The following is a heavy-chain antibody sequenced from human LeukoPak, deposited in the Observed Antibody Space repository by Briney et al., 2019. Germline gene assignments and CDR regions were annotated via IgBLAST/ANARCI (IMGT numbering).Heavy chain of an antibody. D-gene: IGHD3-3*01. J-gene: IGHJ4*02. CDR2: IYHSGST. CDR1: GGSISSGGYY. Sequence: SETLSLTCTVSGGSISSGGYYWSWIRQPPGKGLEWIGYIYHSGSTYYNPSLKSRVTISVDRSKNQFSLKLSSVTAADTAVYYCARDPGRFLEWPFFDYWGQGTLVTVSS. CDR3: ARDPGRFLEWPFFDY. V-gene: IGHV4-30-2*01.